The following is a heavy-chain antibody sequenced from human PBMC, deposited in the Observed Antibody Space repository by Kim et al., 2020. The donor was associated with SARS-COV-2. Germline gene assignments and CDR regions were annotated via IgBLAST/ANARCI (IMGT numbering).Heavy chain of an antibody. D-gene: IGHD3-10*01. CDR3: ARVPPRFGELNSPDWLDP. J-gene: IGHJ5*02. CDR2: ISGYNGYK. Sequence: ASVKVSCKASGYSFSNYGITWVRQAPGQGLEWMGWISGYNGYKNYADNLQGRVTMTTDTSTATAYMELRGLRSDDTAVYYCARVPPRFGELNSPDWLDPWGQGTLVTVSS. V-gene: IGHV1-18*01. CDR1: GYSFSNYG.